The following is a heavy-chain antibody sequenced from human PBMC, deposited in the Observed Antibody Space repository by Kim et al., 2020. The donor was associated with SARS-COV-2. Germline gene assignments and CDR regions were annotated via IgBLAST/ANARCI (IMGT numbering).Heavy chain of an antibody. CDR2: INHSGST. V-gene: IGHV4-34*01. D-gene: IGHD5-12*01. CDR3: ARGGFSGYDFLLAY. CDR1: GGSFSGYY. J-gene: IGHJ4*02. Sequence: SETLSLTCAVYGGSFSGYYWSWIRQPPGKGLEWIGEINHSGSTNYNPSLKSRVTISVDTSKNQFSLKLSSVTAADTAVYYCARGGFSGYDFLLAYWGQGT.